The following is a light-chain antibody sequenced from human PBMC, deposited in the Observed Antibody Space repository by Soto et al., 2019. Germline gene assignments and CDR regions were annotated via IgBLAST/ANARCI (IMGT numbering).Light chain of an antibody. J-gene: IGKJ1*01. CDR3: HQYGILPRT. CDR2: GAS. CDR1: QSLTNNY. Sequence: EIVLTQSPGTLSMSPGERATLSCRASQSLTNNYLAWFQQKPGQAPRLLIYGASNRPTDIPDRFSGSGSGTDVSLTISRLEPEDFAVYYCHQYGILPRTFGQGTKVEIK. V-gene: IGKV3-20*01.